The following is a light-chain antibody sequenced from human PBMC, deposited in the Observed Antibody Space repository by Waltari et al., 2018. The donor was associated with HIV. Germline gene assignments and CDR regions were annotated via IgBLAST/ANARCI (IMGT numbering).Light chain of an antibody. V-gene: IGLV1-40*01. Sequence: QSALTQPPSVSGAPGQRVTISCTGNRSNIGLGYFVQWYQHLPGTAPKLLVYSDINRPSGVPDRFSGSKSGTSASLVITGLQAEDEADYYCQSYDSSLRASVFGGGTKLTVL. CDR3: QSYDSSLRASV. CDR2: SDI. CDR1: RSNIGLGYF. J-gene: IGLJ2*01.